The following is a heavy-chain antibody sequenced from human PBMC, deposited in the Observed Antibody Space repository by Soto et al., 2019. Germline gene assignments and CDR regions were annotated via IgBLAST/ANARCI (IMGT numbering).Heavy chain of an antibody. D-gene: IGHD3-9*01. CDR2: ISSSSSTI. V-gene: IGHV3-48*01. Sequence: PGGSLRLSCVISRLTFSNYALNWVRQAPGKGLEWVSYISSSSSTIYYADSVKGRFTISRDNAKNSLYLQMNSLRAEDTAVYYCARDSMTGLNWFDPWGQGTLVTVSS. J-gene: IGHJ5*02. CDR3: ARDSMTGLNWFDP. CDR1: RLTFSNYA.